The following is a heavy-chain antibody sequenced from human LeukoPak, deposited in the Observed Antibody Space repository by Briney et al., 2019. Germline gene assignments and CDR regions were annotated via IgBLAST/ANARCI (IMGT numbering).Heavy chain of an antibody. D-gene: IGHD6-13*01. CDR3: ARDSNGVAAAGTPLAYYYGMDV. CDR1: GFTFSSYS. J-gene: IGHJ6*02. V-gene: IGHV3-21*04. Sequence: PGGSLRLSCAASGFTFSSYSMNWVRQAPGKGLEWVSSISSSGNYIYYADSVKGRFTISRDNSKNTLYLQMNSLRAEDTAAYYCARDSNGVAAAGTPLAYYYGMDVWGQGTTVTVSS. CDR2: ISSSGNYI.